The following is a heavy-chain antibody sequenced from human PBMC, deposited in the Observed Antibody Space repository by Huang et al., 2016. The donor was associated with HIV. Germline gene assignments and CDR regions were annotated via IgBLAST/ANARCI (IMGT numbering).Heavy chain of an antibody. CDR2: SSGYNGDT. CDR3: ARSGFGVVITTTLDYYYMDV. V-gene: IGHV1-18*01. Sequence: QVQLVQSGAEVKKPGASVKVSCEASNYNFGSHGISWVRQAPGQGLEWMGWSSGYNGDTKYAQKFQGRVTMTRETATRTAYMELTSLRFDDTAVYYWARSGFGVVITTTLDYYYMDVWGTGTTVTVSS. J-gene: IGHJ6*03. D-gene: IGHD3-3*01. CDR1: NYNFGSHG.